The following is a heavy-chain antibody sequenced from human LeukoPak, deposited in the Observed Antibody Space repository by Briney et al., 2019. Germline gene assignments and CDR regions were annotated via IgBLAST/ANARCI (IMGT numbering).Heavy chain of an antibody. CDR2: INPNNGGT. Sequence: ASVKVSCKASGYNFIDKYMHWVRQAPGQGLEWMGWINPNNGGTNYAQKFEGRVTMTRDTSISTAYMELSSLRSDGTDVYYCAKAPDWGQGTLVTVSS. CDR3: AKAPD. J-gene: IGHJ4*02. CDR1: GYNFIDKY. V-gene: IGHV1-2*02.